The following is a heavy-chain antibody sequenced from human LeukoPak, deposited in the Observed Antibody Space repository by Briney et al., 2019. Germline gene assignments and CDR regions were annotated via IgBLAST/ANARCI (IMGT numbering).Heavy chain of an antibody. Sequence: GGSLRLSCAASGFTFSNFPMHWVRRAPGKGLEWVAVISYDGSNKYYADSVKGRFTISRDNSKNTLYLRMNSLRAEDTAVYFCASGGDIAMVRGVINVHAFDIWGQGTMVTVSS. CDR2: ISYDGSNK. D-gene: IGHD3-10*01. CDR1: GFTFSNFP. V-gene: IGHV3-30-3*01. J-gene: IGHJ3*02. CDR3: ASGGDIAMVRGVINVHAFDI.